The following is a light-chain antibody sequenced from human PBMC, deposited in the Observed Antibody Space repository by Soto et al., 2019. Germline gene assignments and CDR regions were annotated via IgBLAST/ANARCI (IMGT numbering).Light chain of an antibody. CDR2: DAS. V-gene: IGKV3-11*01. Sequence: EIEFTQSPGRLSSSPAERVTISCRASQSISVYLAWYQQQPGQAPRLLIYDASTRPTGVSARFSGSGSGTDFSLTISSLEPEDFAVYYCHQYGNAPWTFGQGTKVDIK. CDR1: QSISVY. J-gene: IGKJ1*01. CDR3: HQYGNAPWT.